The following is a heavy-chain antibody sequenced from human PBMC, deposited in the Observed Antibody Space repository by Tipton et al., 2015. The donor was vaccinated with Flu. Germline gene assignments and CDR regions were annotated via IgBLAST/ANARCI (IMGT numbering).Heavy chain of an antibody. CDR3: AKLGYCSSTSCYGGAFDI. J-gene: IGHJ3*02. CDR1: GFTFSSYA. Sequence: AASGFTFSSYAMSWVRQAPGKGLEWVPAISGSGGSTYYADSVKGRFTISRDNSKNTLYLQMNSLRAEDTAVYYCAKLGYCSSTSCYGGAFDIWGQGTMVTVSS. D-gene: IGHD2-2*01. V-gene: IGHV3-23*01. CDR2: ISGSGGST.